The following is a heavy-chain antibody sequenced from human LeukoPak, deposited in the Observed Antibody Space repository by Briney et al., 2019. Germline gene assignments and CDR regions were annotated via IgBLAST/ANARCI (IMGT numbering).Heavy chain of an antibody. Sequence: SVKVSCKASGGTFSSYAISWVRQAPGQGLEWMGGIIPIFGTANYAQKFQGRVTITADESTSTAYMELSSLRSEDTAVYYCAREGYSYGHDTFDYWGQGTLVTVSS. CDR3: AREGYSYGHDTFDY. CDR2: IIPIFGTA. D-gene: IGHD5-18*01. CDR1: GGTFSSYA. J-gene: IGHJ4*02. V-gene: IGHV1-69*13.